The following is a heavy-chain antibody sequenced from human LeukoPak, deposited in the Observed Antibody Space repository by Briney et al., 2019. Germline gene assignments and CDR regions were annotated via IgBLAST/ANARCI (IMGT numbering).Heavy chain of an antibody. CDR2: ISAYNGNT. V-gene: IGHV1-18*01. CDR3: ARDGWELHDAFDI. Sequence: ASGKVSCKASGYTFTSYGIGWVRQAPGQGLDWMGWISAYNGNTNYAQKLQGRVTMTTDTSTSTAYMELRSLRSDDTAVYYCARDGWELHDAFDIWGQGTMVTVSS. CDR1: GYTFTSYG. D-gene: IGHD1-26*01. J-gene: IGHJ3*02.